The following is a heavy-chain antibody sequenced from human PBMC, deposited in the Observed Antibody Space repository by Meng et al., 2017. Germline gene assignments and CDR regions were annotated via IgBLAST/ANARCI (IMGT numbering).Heavy chain of an antibody. Sequence: QVQLVEAGGGVVQPGRSLRPSCAASGFTFSSYAMHWVRQAPGKGLEWVAVISYDGSNKYYADSVKGRFTISRDNSKNTLYLQMNSLRAEDTAVYYCARVQQWLAYDYWGQGTLVTVSS. J-gene: IGHJ4*02. V-gene: IGHV3-30*01. CDR2: ISYDGSNK. CDR3: ARVQQWLAYDY. D-gene: IGHD6-19*01. CDR1: GFTFSSYA.